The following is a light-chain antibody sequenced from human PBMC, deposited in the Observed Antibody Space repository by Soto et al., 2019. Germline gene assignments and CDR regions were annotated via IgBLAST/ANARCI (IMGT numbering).Light chain of an antibody. J-gene: IGLJ2*01. CDR3: TSYASSSTHVV. CDR1: SSYIGGYDF. V-gene: IGLV2-14*01. CDR2: DVN. Sequence: QSALTQPASVSGSPGQSITLSCTGTSSYIGGYDFVSWYQRYPGKAPKLIIYDVNNRPSGVSNRFSGSKSGNTASLTISGLQAEDEAAYYSTSYASSSTHVVFGGGTKLTVL.